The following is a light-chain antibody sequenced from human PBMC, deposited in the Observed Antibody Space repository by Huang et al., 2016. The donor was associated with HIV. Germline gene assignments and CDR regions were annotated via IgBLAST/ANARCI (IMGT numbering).Light chain of an antibody. CDR3: QQYQVWPPAT. V-gene: IGKV3-15*01. CDR1: QRIGTN. CDR2: GGS. J-gene: IGKJ1*01. Sequence: EIVMTQSPATLSLSPGERATLSCRASQRIGTNLAWYQQNPRQAPRLLIYGGSTRASGIPDRVRGSGSGTEFTLTIYSLQAEDFAVYYCQQYQVWPPATFGQGTRVEIK.